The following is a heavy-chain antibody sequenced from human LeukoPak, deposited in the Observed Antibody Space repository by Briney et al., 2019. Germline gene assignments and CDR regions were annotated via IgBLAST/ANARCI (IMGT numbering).Heavy chain of an antibody. D-gene: IGHD2-2*01. CDR3: ARVVHCSSTSCYDADY. CDR1: GYTFTSYD. V-gene: IGHV1-8*01. CDR2: MNPNSGNT. J-gene: IGHJ4*02. Sequence: ASVKASCKASGYTFTSYDINWVRQATGQGLEWMGWMNPNSGNTGYAQKFQGRVTMTRNTSISTAYMELSSLRSEDTAVYYCARVVHCSSTSCYDADYWGQGTLVTVSS.